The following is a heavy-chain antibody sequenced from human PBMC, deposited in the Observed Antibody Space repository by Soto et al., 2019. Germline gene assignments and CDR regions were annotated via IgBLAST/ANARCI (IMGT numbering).Heavy chain of an antibody. J-gene: IGHJ4*02. Sequence: PGGSLRLSCGASGFTFINYAMIWVRQSPGKGLEWVSSISDTGGDSYYADSMDGRFTVSRDNSRNTLYLQITSLRAEDTAIYYCVRDLYRSATMPCLDHWGQGALVTVSS. CDR1: GFTFINYA. D-gene: IGHD1-1*01. CDR3: VRDLYRSATMPCLDH. CDR2: ISDTGGDS. V-gene: IGHV3-23*01.